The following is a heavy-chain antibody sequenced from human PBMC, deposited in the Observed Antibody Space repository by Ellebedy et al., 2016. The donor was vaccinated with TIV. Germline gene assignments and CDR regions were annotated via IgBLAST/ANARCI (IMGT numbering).Heavy chain of an antibody. CDR3: AKDSRYCSGGSCYSSPAPGDY. CDR2: ISGSGGST. J-gene: IGHJ4*02. CDR1: GFTFSSYA. D-gene: IGHD2-15*01. Sequence: GGSLRLSXAASGFTFSSYAMSWVRQAPGKGLEWVSVISGSGGSTYYADSVKGRFTISRDNSKNTLYLQMNSLRAEDTAVYYCAKDSRYCSGGSCYSSPAPGDYWGQGTLVTVSS. V-gene: IGHV3-23*01.